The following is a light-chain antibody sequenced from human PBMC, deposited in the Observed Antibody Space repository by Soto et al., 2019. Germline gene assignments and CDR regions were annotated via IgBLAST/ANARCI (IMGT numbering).Light chain of an antibody. CDR2: KAS. J-gene: IGKJ1*01. CDR1: QSISSW. CDR3: QQYNSYPT. Sequence: DIQMTQSPSTLSASVGDRVTITCRASQSISSWLAWYQQKPGKAPKLLLYKASSLESGVPSRFSGSGSGTEFTRTISSLQPDDFATYYCQQYNSYPTFGQGTKVES. V-gene: IGKV1-5*03.